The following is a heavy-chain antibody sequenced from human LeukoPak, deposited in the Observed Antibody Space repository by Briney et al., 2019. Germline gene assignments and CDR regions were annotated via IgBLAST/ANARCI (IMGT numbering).Heavy chain of an antibody. CDR3: ARGSEYFPPDY. CDR1: GYPFAAYG. Sequence: ASVKVSCKASGYPFAAYGISWVRQAPGQGLEWMGWINPNSGGTNYAQKFQGRVTMTRDTSISTAYMELSRLRSDDTAVYYCARGSEYFPPDYWGQGTLVTVSS. V-gene: IGHV1-2*02. J-gene: IGHJ4*02. CDR2: INPNSGGT. D-gene: IGHD3-9*01.